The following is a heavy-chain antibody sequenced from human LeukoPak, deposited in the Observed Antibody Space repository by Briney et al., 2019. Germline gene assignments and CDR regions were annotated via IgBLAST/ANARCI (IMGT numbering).Heavy chain of an antibody. J-gene: IGHJ3*02. CDR2: IYYSGST. CDR3: AVVGATIPDAFDI. CDR1: GGSISSYY. Sequence: SETLSLTCTVSGGSISSYYWSWIRQPPGKGLEWIGYIYYSGSTNYNPSLKSRVTISVDTSKNQFSLKLSSVTAADTAVYYCAVVGATIPDAFDIWGQGTMVTVSS. D-gene: IGHD1-26*01. V-gene: IGHV4-59*12.